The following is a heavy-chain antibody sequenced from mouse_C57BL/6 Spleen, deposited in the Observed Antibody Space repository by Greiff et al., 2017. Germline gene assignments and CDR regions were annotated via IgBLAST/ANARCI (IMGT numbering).Heavy chain of an antibody. CDR1: GYTFTSYW. J-gene: IGHJ3*01. CDR2: IHPNSGST. Sequence: QVQLQQPGAELVKPGASVKLSCTASGYTFTSYWMHWVKQRPGQGLEWIGMIHPNSGSTNYNEKFKSKATLTVDKSSSTAYMQLRSLTSEDSAVYYCASSRGLLWFAYWGQGTLVTVSA. CDR3: ASSRGLLWFAY. D-gene: IGHD2-3*01. V-gene: IGHV1-64*01.